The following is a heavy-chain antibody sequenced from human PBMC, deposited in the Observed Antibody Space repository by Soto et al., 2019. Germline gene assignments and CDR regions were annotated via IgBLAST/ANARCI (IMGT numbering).Heavy chain of an antibody. Sequence: GGSLRLSCAASGFTFSSYSMNWVRQAPGKGLEWVSYISSSSSTIYYADSVKGRFTISRDNAKNSLYLQMNSLRAEDTAVYYCARDAVEPVFLHDYGIFDYWGQGTLVTVSS. CDR2: ISSSSSTI. J-gene: IGHJ4*02. CDR1: GFTFSSYS. D-gene: IGHD4-17*01. CDR3: ARDAVEPVFLHDYGIFDY. V-gene: IGHV3-48*01.